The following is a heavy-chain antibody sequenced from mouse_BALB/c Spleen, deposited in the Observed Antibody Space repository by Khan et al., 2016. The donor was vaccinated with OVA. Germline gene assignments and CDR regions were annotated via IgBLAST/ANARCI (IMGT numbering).Heavy chain of an antibody. Sequence: EVELVESGGGLVQPGGSRKLSCAASGFTFSSYGMHWVRQAPEKGLEWVAYISGDSNTIYYADTVKGRFTISRDNPKNTLFLHMTSLMSEDTAMYYCATSYFYGYYFDYWGPGTTLTVSS. CDR1: GFTFSSYG. CDR2: ISGDSNTI. J-gene: IGHJ2*01. CDR3: ATSYFYGYYFDY. D-gene: IGHD1-1*01. V-gene: IGHV5-17*02.